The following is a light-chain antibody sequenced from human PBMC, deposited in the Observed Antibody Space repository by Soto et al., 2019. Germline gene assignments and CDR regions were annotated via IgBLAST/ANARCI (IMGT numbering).Light chain of an antibody. J-gene: IGKJ2*01. CDR2: GAS. CDR3: QQYNNWPLPYT. CDR1: QSVSSN. V-gene: IGKV3-15*01. Sequence: EIVMTQSPATLSVSPGERATLSCRARQSVSSNLVWYQQKPGQAPRLLIYGASTRATGIPARFSGSGSGTEFTLTISRLQSEDFAVYYCQQYNNWPLPYTFGQGTKLEIK.